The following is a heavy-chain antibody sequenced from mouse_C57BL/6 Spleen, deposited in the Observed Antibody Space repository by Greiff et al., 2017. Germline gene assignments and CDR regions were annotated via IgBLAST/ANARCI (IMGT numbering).Heavy chain of an antibody. D-gene: IGHD1-2*01. Sequence: LQESGAELVRPGASVTLSCKASGYTFTDYEMHWVKQTPVHGLEWIGAIDPETGGTAYNEKFKSKATLTVDKSSSTAYMQLSSLTSEDSAVYYCARWGTTAIDYWGQGTTLTVSS. V-gene: IGHV1-15*01. CDR1: GYTFTDYE. CDR2: IDPETGGT. CDR3: ARWGTTAIDY. J-gene: IGHJ2*01.